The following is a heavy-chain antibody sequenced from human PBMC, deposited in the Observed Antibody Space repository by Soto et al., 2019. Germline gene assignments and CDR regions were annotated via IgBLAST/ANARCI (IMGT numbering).Heavy chain of an antibody. D-gene: IGHD6-13*01. V-gene: IGHV3-74*01. CDR2: IYNAVPYA. CDR1: GFTFNMYW. J-gene: IGHJ4*02. Sequence: VQLVESGGGLVQPGGSLRLSCAGSGFTFNMYWMHWVRQVPGKGPVWVARIYNAVPYADYADSVKASFTISRDNAKEALYLQMNDLRAEDSALYHCTRGPRATSAGTSSLCGQGTLVTVSS. CDR3: TRGPRATSAGTSSL.